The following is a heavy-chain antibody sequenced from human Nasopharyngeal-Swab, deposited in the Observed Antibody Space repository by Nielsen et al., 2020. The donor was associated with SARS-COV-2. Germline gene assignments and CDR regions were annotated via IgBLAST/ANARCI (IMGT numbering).Heavy chain of an antibody. D-gene: IGHD2-21*01. J-gene: IGHJ6*02. Sequence: GGSLRLSCAASGFTFSSYAMSWVGRAQGKGLEWVYIISGSGDTTYYADSVNDRFTISRDNSKNTLYLQMNSLRFEDTAVYYCAKAPYLRGLDVWGQGTTVTVSS. CDR2: ISGSGDTT. CDR1: GFTFSSYA. CDR3: AKAPYLRGLDV. V-gene: IGHV3-23*01.